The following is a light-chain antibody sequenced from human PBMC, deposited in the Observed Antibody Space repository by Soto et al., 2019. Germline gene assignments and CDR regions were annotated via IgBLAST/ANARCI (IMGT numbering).Light chain of an antibody. CDR2: KDS. Sequence: SYELTQPSSVSVSPGQTARITCSGAVLAKKYARWFQQKPGQAPVLVIYKDSEQPSGIPERFSGYSSGTTVTLTISGAQVEDEADYYCYSAADNLGVFGGGTKLTVL. CDR1: VLAKKY. CDR3: YSAADNLGV. J-gene: IGLJ3*02. V-gene: IGLV3-27*01.